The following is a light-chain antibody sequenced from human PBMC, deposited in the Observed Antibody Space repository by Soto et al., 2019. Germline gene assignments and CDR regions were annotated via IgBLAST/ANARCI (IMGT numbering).Light chain of an antibody. CDR2: DNN. Sequence: QSVLTQPPSWSWAPGQRITISCTGSSSNIGAGYAVHWYQHLPGTAPKLLSFDNNNRPSGVPDRFSGSKSGTSASLAITGLQAEDEADYYCQSFDSSLRVVVFGGGTKLTVL. V-gene: IGLV1-40*01. J-gene: IGLJ2*01. CDR3: QSFDSSLRVVV. CDR1: SSNIGAGYA.